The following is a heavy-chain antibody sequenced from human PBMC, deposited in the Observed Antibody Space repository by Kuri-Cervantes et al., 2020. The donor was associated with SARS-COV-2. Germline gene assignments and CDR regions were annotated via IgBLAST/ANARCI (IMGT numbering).Heavy chain of an antibody. CDR2: ISAYNGNT. Sequence: ASVKVSCKASCYTYTKYGLSWVRQAPGQGLEWMGWISAYNGNTNYAQKLQGRVTMTTDTSTSTAYKELRSLRSDDTAVYYCASASGWYSIDYWGQGTLVTVSS. CDR3: ASASGWYSIDY. V-gene: IGHV1-18*01. J-gene: IGHJ4*02. CDR1: CYTYTKYG. D-gene: IGHD6-19*01.